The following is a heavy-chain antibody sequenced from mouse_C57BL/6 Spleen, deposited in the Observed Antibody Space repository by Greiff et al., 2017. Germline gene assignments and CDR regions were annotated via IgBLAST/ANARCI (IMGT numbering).Heavy chain of an antibody. D-gene: IGHD1-1*01. V-gene: IGHV5-9-1*02. CDR1: GFTFSSYA. Sequence: EVQRVESGEGLVKPGGSLKLSCAASGFTFSSYAMSWVRQTPEKRLEWVAYISSGGDYIYYADTVKGRFTISRDNARNTLYLQMSSLKTEDTAMYYCTREVGGLDYWGQGTTLTVSS. CDR3: TREVGGLDY. J-gene: IGHJ2*01. CDR2: ISSGGDYI.